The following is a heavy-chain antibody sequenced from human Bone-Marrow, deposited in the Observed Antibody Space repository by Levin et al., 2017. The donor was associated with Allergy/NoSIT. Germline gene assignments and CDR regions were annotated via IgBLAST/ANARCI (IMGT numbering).Heavy chain of an antibody. Sequence: PGGSLRLSCAASGFTFSSYAMSWVRQAPGKGLEWVSAISGSGGSTYYADSVKGRFTISRDNSKNTLYLQMNSLRAEDTAVYYCAKEHPLYCSGGSCYSGGPNDYWGQGTLVTVSS. CDR3: AKEHPLYCSGGSCYSGGPNDY. CDR1: GFTFSSYA. J-gene: IGHJ4*02. V-gene: IGHV3-23*01. CDR2: ISGSGGST. D-gene: IGHD2-15*01.